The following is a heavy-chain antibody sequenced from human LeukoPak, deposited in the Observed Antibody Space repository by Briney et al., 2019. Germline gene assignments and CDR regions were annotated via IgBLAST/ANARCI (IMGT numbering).Heavy chain of an antibody. D-gene: IGHD3-9*01. Sequence: GGSLRLSCAASGFTFSSYSMNWVRQAPGKGLEWVSYISSSSSTIYYADSVKGRFTISRNNAKNSLYLQMNSLRAEDTAVYYCASSAAYYSGTFNYWGQGTLVTVSS. J-gene: IGHJ4*02. V-gene: IGHV3-48*04. CDR1: GFTFSSYS. CDR3: ASSAAYYSGTFNY. CDR2: ISSSSSTI.